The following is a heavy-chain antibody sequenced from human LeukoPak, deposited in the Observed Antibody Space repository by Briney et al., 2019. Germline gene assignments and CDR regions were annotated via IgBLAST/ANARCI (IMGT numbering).Heavy chain of an antibody. CDR3: ARGSEWEWLSLGY. CDR2: INAGNGNT. Sequence: GASVKVSCKASGYTFTSYAMHWVRQAPGQRLEWMGWINAGNGNTKYSQEFQGRVTITRDTSASTAYMELSSLRSEDMALYYCARGSEWEWLSLGYWGQGTLVTVSS. J-gene: IGHJ4*02. CDR1: GYTFTSYA. V-gene: IGHV1-3*03. D-gene: IGHD3-3*01.